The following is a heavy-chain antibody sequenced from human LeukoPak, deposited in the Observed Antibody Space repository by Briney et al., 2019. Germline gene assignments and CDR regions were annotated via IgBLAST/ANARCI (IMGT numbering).Heavy chain of an antibody. J-gene: IGHJ4*02. Sequence: ASVKVSCKASGYTFTGYYMHWVRQAPGQGLEWMGWISAYNGNTNYAQKLQGRVTMTTDTSTSTAYMELRSLRSDDTAVYYCARGRWELLSSDYWGQGTLVTVSS. CDR2: ISAYNGNT. CDR3: ARGRWELLSSDY. V-gene: IGHV1-18*04. CDR1: GYTFTGYY. D-gene: IGHD1-26*01.